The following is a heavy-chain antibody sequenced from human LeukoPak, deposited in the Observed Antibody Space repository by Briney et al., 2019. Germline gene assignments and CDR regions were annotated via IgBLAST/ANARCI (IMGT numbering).Heavy chain of an antibody. J-gene: IGHJ4*02. Sequence: GGSLRLSCAASGFTFSSYSMNWVRQAPGKGLEWVSYISSSSSTIYYADSVKGRFTISRDNSKNTLFLQMNSLRAEDTAVYYCATEGGPPIERYWGQGTLVTVSS. V-gene: IGHV3-48*01. CDR3: ATEGGPPIERY. CDR2: ISSSSSTI. D-gene: IGHD2-15*01. CDR1: GFTFSSYS.